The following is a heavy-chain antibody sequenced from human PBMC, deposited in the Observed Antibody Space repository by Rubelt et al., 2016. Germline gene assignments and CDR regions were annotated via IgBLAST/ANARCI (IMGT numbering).Heavy chain of an antibody. J-gene: IGHJ4*02. Sequence: QLQLQESGPGLVKPSETLSLICTVSGDSVSSDVFYWGWLRQPPGKGLEWIGSIFYSGDTDYNPSLRSRVTISVDTSKNQFSLKLSAVTDADTAVYYCARVARDYGDYAVDYWGQGTLVSVSS. D-gene: IGHD4-17*01. CDR1: GDSVSSDVFY. V-gene: IGHV4-39*07. CDR3: ARVARDYGDYAVDY. CDR2: IFYSGDT.